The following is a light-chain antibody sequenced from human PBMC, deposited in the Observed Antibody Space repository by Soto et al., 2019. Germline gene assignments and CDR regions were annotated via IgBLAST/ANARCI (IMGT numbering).Light chain of an antibody. V-gene: IGKV3-15*01. Sequence: EIVMTQSPATLSVSPGERATLSCRPSQSVSNNLAWFQQKHGQAPRLLIYGASTRATDIPARFSGSGSGTEFTLTISRLQSEDFAVYYCQQYDNWPPRTFGQGTRVDI. J-gene: IGKJ1*01. CDR1: QSVSNN. CDR3: QQYDNWPPRT. CDR2: GAS.